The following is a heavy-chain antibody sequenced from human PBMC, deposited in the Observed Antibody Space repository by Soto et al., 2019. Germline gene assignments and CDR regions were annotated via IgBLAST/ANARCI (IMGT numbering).Heavy chain of an antibody. D-gene: IGHD2-8*01. Sequence: RGSLRLSCAASGFTFDDYGMSWVRQAPGKGLEWVSGINWNGGSTGYADSVKGRFTISRDNAKNSLYLQMNSLRAEDTALYYCARDPGYCTNGVCYTTSGYYFDYWGQGTLVTVSS. CDR2: INWNGGST. V-gene: IGHV3-20*04. CDR1: GFTFDDYG. CDR3: ARDPGYCTNGVCYTTSGYYFDY. J-gene: IGHJ4*02.